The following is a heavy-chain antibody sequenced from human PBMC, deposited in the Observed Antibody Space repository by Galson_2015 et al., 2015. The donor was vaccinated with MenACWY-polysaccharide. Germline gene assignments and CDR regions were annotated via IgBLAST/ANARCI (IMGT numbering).Heavy chain of an antibody. D-gene: IGHD6-6*01. CDR2: ISYDGSNK. Sequence: SLRLSCAASGFTFSSYGMHWVHQAPGKGLEWVAVISYDGSNKYYADSVKGRFTISRDNSKNTLYLQMNSLRAEDTAVYYCAKEEYSSSSRYYFDYWGQGTLVTVSS. V-gene: IGHV3-30*18. CDR1: GFTFSSYG. CDR3: AKEEYSSSSRYYFDY. J-gene: IGHJ4*02.